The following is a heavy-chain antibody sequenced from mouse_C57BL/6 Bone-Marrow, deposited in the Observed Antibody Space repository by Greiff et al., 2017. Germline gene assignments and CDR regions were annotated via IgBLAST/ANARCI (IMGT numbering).Heavy chain of an antibody. CDR1: GFNIKDDY. CDR3: TTSLLWLRRGPLFAY. J-gene: IGHJ3*01. D-gene: IGHD2-2*01. CDR2: IDPENGDT. V-gene: IGHV14-4*01. Sequence: VQLQQSGAELVRPGASVKLSCTASGFNIKDDYMHWVKQRPEQGLEWIGWIDPENGDTEYASKFQGKATITADTSSNTAYLQLSSLTSEDTAVYYCTTSLLWLRRGPLFAYWGQGTLVTVSA.